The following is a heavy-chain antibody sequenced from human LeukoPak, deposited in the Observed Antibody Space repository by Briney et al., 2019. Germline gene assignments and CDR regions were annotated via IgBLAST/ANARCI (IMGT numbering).Heavy chain of an antibody. CDR1: GFTFSNYG. CDR3: AKNLTVAGTLFDY. Sequence: GGSLRLSCTASGFTFSNYGMSWVRLAPGKGLDWVSAISGSGTITYYADSVKGRFTISRDNSKNTLYLQMNSLRADDTAVYYCAKNLTVAGTLFDYWGQGTLVTVSS. CDR2: ISGSGTIT. D-gene: IGHD6-19*01. J-gene: IGHJ4*02. V-gene: IGHV3-23*01.